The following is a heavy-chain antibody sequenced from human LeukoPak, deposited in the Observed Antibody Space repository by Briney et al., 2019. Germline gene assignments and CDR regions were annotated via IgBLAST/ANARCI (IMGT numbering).Heavy chain of an antibody. CDR3: ARSPTLYNWFDP. V-gene: IGHV3-21*01. CDR2: ISSSSSYI. CDR1: GFTFSSYS. Sequence: GGSLRLSCAASGFTFSSYSMNWVRQAPGKGLEWVSSISSSSSYIYYADSVKGRFTISRDNAKNSLYQQMNSLRAEDTAVYYCARSPTLYNWFDPWGQGTLVTVSS. J-gene: IGHJ5*02.